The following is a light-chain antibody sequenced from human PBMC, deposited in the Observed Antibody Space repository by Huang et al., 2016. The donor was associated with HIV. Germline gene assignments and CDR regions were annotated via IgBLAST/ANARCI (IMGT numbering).Light chain of an antibody. CDR1: QGLANY. Sequence: EIVLTQSPATLSLSPGERATLSCRASQGLANYLACYQQKPGQAPRLLIYDASNRATGIPARFSGSGSGTDFTLTISSLEPEDFAVYYCQQRGNWQLTFGGGTKVEIK. J-gene: IGKJ4*01. CDR2: DAS. CDR3: QQRGNWQLT. V-gene: IGKV3-11*01.